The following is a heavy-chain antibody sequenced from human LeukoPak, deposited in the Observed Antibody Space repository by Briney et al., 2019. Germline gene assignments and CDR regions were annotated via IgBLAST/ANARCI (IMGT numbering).Heavy chain of an antibody. V-gene: IGHV1-2*04. CDR2: INPNSGGT. Sequence: ASVKVSCTAPGYTFTGYYMHWVRQAPGQGLEWMGWINPNSGGTNYAQKFQGWVTMTRDTSISTAYMELSRLRSDDTAVYYCARDPGVAVAGNYYYYGMDVWGQGTTVTVSS. CDR1: GYTFTGYY. D-gene: IGHD6-19*01. CDR3: ARDPGVAVAGNYYYYGMDV. J-gene: IGHJ6*02.